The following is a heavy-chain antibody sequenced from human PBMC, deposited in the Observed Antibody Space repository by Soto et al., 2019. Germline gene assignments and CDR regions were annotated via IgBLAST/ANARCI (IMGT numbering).Heavy chain of an antibody. CDR2: IYWDDDK. J-gene: IGHJ4*02. CDR3: AHRYYYGSGSLNFDY. D-gene: IGHD3-10*01. Sequence: QITLKESGPPLVKPTQTLTLTCTFSGFSLSTSGVGVGWIRQPPGKALEWLALIYWDDDKRYSPSLKSRLTITKDTSKNQVVLTMTNMDPVDTATYYCAHRYYYGSGSLNFDYWGQGTLVTVSS. V-gene: IGHV2-5*02. CDR1: GFSLSTSGVG.